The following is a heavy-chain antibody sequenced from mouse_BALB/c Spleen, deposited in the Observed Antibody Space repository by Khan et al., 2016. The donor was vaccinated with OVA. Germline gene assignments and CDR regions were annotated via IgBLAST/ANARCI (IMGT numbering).Heavy chain of an antibody. Sequence: VRLQQSGPELMKPGASAKISCKVSGYSFTSYYIHWVKQSHGKTLEWIGYIDPFNGGSTYNQKFKGKATLTVDKSSSTAYMHLSSLTSEDSAVYYWARHGSTSWFAYWGQGTLVTVSA. J-gene: IGHJ3*01. CDR2: IDPFNGGS. CDR1: GYSFTSYY. V-gene: IGHV1-31*01. D-gene: IGHD1-1*01. CDR3: ARHGSTSWFAY.